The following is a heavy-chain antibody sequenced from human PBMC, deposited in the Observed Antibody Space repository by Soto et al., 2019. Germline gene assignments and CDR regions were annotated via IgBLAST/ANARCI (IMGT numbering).Heavy chain of an antibody. Sequence: GGSLRLSCVASGFTFSSYSMNWVRQAPGKGLEWVSSISSSSNYIYYADSMKGRFTISRDNAKNSLYLQMNSLRAEDTGVYYCARDLVGATIWGQGTLVTVSS. V-gene: IGHV3-21*01. J-gene: IGHJ4*02. D-gene: IGHD1-26*01. CDR1: GFTFSSYS. CDR2: ISSSSNYI. CDR3: ARDLVGATI.